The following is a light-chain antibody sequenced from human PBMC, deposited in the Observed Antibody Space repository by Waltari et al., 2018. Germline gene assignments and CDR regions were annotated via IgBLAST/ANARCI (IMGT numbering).Light chain of an antibody. CDR3: ATWDNSLREVV. CDR2: DEN. V-gene: IGLV1-51*01. J-gene: IGLJ2*01. Sequence: HHLPGAAPTLLMYDENGRASGMPDRFSATKSGTAATLGITGLQIEDEADYYCATWDNSLREVVFGGGTKLTVL.